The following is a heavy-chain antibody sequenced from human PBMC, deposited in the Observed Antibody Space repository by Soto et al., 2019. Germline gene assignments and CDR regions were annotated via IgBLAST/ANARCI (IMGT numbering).Heavy chain of an antibody. CDR3: TKASPARHHADD. J-gene: IGHJ6*02. CDR1: GFTFSKFV. CDR2: ITETGGDT. Sequence: EVQLLESGGDLVQPGGSLRLSCAASGFTFSKFVMRWVRQTPGKGLEWVSTITETGGDTYYTDSVKGRFTISRDNSKNTLYLQMTSLRAEDTALYYCTKASPARHHADDWGQGTTVTVSS. V-gene: IGHV3-23*01.